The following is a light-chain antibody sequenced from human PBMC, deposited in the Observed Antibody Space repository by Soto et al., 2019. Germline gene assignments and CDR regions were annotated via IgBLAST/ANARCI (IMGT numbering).Light chain of an antibody. CDR2: AAS. J-gene: IGKJ1*01. CDR3: QQYYSYPRT. V-gene: IGKV1-8*01. Sequence: AIRMTQSPSSLSASTGDRVTITCRASHGISSYLAWYQQKPGKDPKLLIYAASTLQSGVQSRFSGSGSGTDFTLTISCLQSEEFATYYCQQYYSYPRTFGQETKVEIK. CDR1: HGISSY.